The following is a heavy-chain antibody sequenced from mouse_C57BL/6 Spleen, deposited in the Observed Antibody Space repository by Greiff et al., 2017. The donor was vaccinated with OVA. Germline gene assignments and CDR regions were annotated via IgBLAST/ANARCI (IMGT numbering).Heavy chain of an antibody. J-gene: IGHJ3*01. D-gene: IGHD2-14*01. Sequence: EVHLVESGGGLVKPGGSLKLSCAASGFTFSDYGMHWVRQAPEKGLEWVAYISSGSSTIYYADTVKGRFTISRDNAKNTLFLQMTSLRSEDTAMYYCARDQIVRRAWFAYWGQGTLVTVSA. CDR1: GFTFSDYG. CDR2: ISSGSSTI. CDR3: ARDQIVRRAWFAY. V-gene: IGHV5-17*01.